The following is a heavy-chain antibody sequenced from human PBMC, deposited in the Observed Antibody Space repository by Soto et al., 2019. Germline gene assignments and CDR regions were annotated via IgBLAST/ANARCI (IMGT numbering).Heavy chain of an antibody. J-gene: IGHJ4*02. CDR2: IIPILGIA. CDR1: GGTFSSYT. CDR3: ARDISSSGWGY. D-gene: IGHD6-19*01. Sequence: QVQLVPSGAEVKKPGSSVKVSCKASGGTFSSYTISWVRQAPGQGLEWMGRIIPILGIANYAQKFQGRVTITADKATSTAYMELSSLRSEDTAVYYCARDISSSGWGYWGQGTLVAVSS. V-gene: IGHV1-69*08.